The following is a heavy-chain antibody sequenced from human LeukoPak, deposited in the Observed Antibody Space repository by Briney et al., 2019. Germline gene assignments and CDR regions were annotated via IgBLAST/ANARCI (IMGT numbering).Heavy chain of an antibody. CDR2: IIPIFGTA. CDR3: ARVMGYYYDSSGYDIGY. V-gene: IGHV1-69*05. J-gene: IGHJ4*02. Sequence: PVKVSGKASGGTFSSYAISWVRQAPGQGLEWMGGIIPIFGTANYAQKFQGRVTITTDESTSTAYMELSSLRSEDTAVYYCARVMGYYYDSSGYDIGYWGQETLVTVSS. CDR1: GGTFSSYA. D-gene: IGHD3-22*01.